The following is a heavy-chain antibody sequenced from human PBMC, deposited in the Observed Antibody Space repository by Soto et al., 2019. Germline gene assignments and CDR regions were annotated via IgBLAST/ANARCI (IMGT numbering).Heavy chain of an antibody. D-gene: IGHD3-3*01. Sequence: GGSLRLSCAASGFTFSSYGMHWVRQAPGKGLEWVAVIWYDGSNKYYADSVKGRFTISRDNSKNTLYLQMNSLRAEDTAVYYCARDPRSGVVNYYYYGMDVWGQGTTVTVSS. CDR3: ARDPRSGVVNYYYYGMDV. J-gene: IGHJ6*02. CDR2: IWYDGSNK. V-gene: IGHV3-33*01. CDR1: GFTFSSYG.